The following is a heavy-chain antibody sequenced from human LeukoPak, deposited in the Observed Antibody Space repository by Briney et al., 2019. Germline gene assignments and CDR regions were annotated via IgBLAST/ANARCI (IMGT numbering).Heavy chain of an antibody. Sequence: PGGSLRLSCVASGFTFSSYWMTWVRQAPGKGLEWVSSISSSSSYIYYADSVKGRFTISRDNAKNSLYLQMNSLRAEDTAVYYCARSIVVVTAIHRTDAFDIWGQGTMVTVSS. V-gene: IGHV3-21*01. CDR1: GFTFSSYW. J-gene: IGHJ3*02. D-gene: IGHD2-21*02. CDR3: ARSIVVVTAIHRTDAFDI. CDR2: ISSSSSYI.